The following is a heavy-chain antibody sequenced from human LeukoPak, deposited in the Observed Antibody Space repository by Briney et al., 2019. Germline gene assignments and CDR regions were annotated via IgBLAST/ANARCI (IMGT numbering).Heavy chain of an antibody. J-gene: IGHJ5*01. V-gene: IGHV1-18*01. CDR3: AREVGRGFDS. CDR1: GYTFTSYG. CDR2: ISAYNGNT. Sequence: AASVKVSCKASGYTFTSYGISWVRQAPGQGLEWMGWISAYNGNTNYAQKLRRIVTMTTDTSTSTAYMEVWRPRADTAGLYYAAREVGRGFDSWGEGTLVTVS. D-gene: IGHD1-26*01.